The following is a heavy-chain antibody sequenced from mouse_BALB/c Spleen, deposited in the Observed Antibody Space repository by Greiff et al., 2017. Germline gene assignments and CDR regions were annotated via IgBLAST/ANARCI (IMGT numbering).Heavy chain of an antibody. CDR2: IHPGSGGT. Sequence: QVHVKQSGAELVRPGASVKLSCKALGYTFTDYEMHWVKQTPVHGLEWIGAIHPGSGGTAYNQKFKGKATLTADKSSSTAYMELSSLTSEDSAVYYCTRGGITTAWFAYWGQGTLVTVSA. J-gene: IGHJ3*01. CDR3: TRGGITTAWFAY. D-gene: IGHD2-4*01. V-gene: IGHV1-15*01. CDR1: GYTFTDYE.